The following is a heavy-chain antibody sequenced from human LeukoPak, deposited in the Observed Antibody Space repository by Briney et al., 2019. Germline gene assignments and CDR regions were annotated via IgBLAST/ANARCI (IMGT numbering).Heavy chain of an antibody. Sequence: ASVKVSCKASGYTFTSYDIYWVRQATGQGLEWMGWMNPNSGNTGYAQKFQGRVTMTRNTSISTASMELSSLRSEDTAVYYCARVGYSYGHDNGYYFDYWGQGTLVTVSS. D-gene: IGHD5-18*01. CDR3: ARVGYSYGHDNGYYFDY. CDR1: GYTFTSYD. J-gene: IGHJ4*02. CDR2: MNPNSGNT. V-gene: IGHV1-8*01.